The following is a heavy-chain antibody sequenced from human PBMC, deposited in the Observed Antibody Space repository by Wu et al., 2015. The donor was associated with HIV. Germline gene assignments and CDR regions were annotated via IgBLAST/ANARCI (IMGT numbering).Heavy chain of an antibody. J-gene: IGHJ4*02. Sequence: QVQLVQSGAEVKKPGSSVKVSCKASGGTFSSYAISWVRQAPGQGLEWMGGIIPIFGTANYAQKFQGRVTITTDESTSTAYMELSSLRSEDTAVYYCARDGGIAAAGTGEGVLRYWGQGTLVTVSS. CDR3: ARDGGIAAAGTGEGVLRY. CDR1: GGTFSSYA. D-gene: IGHD6-13*01. V-gene: IGHV1-69*05. CDR2: IIPIFGTA.